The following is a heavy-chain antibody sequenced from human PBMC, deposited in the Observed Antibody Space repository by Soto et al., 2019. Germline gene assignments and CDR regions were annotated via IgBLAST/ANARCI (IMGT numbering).Heavy chain of an antibody. CDR1: GFTFSSYA. CDR3: AKDPTGEGY. V-gene: IGHV3-23*01. Sequence: GGSLRLSCAASGFTFSSYAMSWVRQAPGKGLEWVAAISGSGGSTYYADSVKGRFTISRDNSKNTLYLQMKSLRAEDTSVYYCAKDPTGEGYWGQGTLVTVSS. CDR2: ISGSGGST. D-gene: IGHD7-27*01. J-gene: IGHJ4*02.